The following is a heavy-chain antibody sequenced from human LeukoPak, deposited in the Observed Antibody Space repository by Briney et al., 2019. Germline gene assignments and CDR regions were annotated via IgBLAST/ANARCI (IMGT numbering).Heavy chain of an antibody. Sequence: ASVKVSCKASGYTFTNYYMYWVRQAPGLGLECMGRINPSGGGTIYTQKFQGRVILTRGTSTSMVSMELSSLRSEDTAVYYCARAPNYYGRNPTFDYWGQGTLVTVSS. V-gene: IGHV1-46*01. J-gene: IGHJ4*02. CDR2: INPSGGGT. D-gene: IGHD3-10*01. CDR1: GYTFTNYY. CDR3: ARAPNYYGRNPTFDY.